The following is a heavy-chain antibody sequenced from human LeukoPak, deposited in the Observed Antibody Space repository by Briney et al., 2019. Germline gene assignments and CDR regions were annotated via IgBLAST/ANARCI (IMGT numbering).Heavy chain of an antibody. D-gene: IGHD1-1*01. CDR3: TRDPPNDQSYDV. CDR1: GDSVSNNGAA. J-gene: IGHJ4*02. CDR2: TYYRSKWFY. Sequence: SQTLSLTCAIFGDSVSNNGAAWNWIRQSPSRGFEWLGRTYYRSKWFYDYAVSVRSRIIICPDTFQNQFSLQLSSMTPDDTAVYYCTRDPPNDQSYDVWGQGTLVIVSS. V-gene: IGHV6-1*01.